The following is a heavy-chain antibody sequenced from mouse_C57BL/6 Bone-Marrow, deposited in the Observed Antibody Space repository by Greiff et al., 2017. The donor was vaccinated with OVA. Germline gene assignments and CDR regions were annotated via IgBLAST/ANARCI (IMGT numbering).Heavy chain of an antibody. CDR1: GFTFSSYT. Sequence: VQLKESGGGLVKPGGSLKLSCAASGFTFSSYTMSWVRQTPEKRLEWVATISGGGGNTYYPDSVKGRFTISRDNAKNTLYLQMSSLRSEDTALYYCARHMGLLYAMDYWGQGTSVTVSS. D-gene: IGHD1-1*02. J-gene: IGHJ4*01. CDR3: ARHMGLLYAMDY. CDR2: ISGGGGNT. V-gene: IGHV5-9*01.